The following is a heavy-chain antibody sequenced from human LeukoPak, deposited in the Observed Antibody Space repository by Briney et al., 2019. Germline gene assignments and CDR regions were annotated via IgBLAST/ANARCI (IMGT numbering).Heavy chain of an antibody. CDR3: AQDRYVDSGRDDY. V-gene: IGHV3-23*01. Sequence: GESLRLSCAASGVTFRSYAMSWVRQAPGKGLEWVSSISGSGGSTNYVDSVKGRFTISRDNSKNTLYLQMTNLRAEDTAVYFCAQDRYVDSGRDDYWGQGTLVTVSS. D-gene: IGHD3-9*01. CDR1: GVTFRSYA. CDR2: ISGSGGST. J-gene: IGHJ4*02.